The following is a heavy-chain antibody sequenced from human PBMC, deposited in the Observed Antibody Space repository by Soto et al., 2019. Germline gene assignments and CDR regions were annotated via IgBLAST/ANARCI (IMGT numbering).Heavy chain of an antibody. D-gene: IGHD4-17*01. CDR2: ISSDGSDE. V-gene: IGHV3-30*01. J-gene: IGHJ4*02. CDR3: ASSDLQYDDYPFDY. CDR1: GFTFSAYA. Sequence: QVQLVESGGGVVQPGRSLRLSCAASGFTFSAYAMHWVRQAPGKGLEWVAVISSDGSDEYYAGSVKGRFTISRDNSKNPLFLQMNSLRAEDTAVYYCASSDLQYDDYPFDYWGQGTLVTVSS.